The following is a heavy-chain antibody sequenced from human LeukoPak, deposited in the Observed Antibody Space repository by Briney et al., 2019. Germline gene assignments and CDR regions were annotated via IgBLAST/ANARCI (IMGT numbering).Heavy chain of an antibody. CDR2: IRWNSGTI. V-gene: IGHV3-9*01. CDR1: GFNFGDYA. Sequence: GGSLRLSCAASGFNFGDYAMHWVRQAPGKGLEWVSGIRWNSGTIGYADSVKGRFTISRDNAKNSLYLQMDSLRPEDTDFYYCAKGMWRACSYGPYYFDQWGQGALVTVSS. CDR3: AKGMWRACSYGPYYFDQ. J-gene: IGHJ4*02. D-gene: IGHD5-18*01.